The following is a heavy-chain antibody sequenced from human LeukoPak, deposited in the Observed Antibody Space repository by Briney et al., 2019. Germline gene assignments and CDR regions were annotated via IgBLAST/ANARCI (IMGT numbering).Heavy chain of an antibody. CDR1: GFTVSSNY. CDR2: MYSGGST. Sequence: PGGSLRLSCAASGFTVSSNYMSWVRQAPGKGLEWVSVMYSGGSTYYADSVKGRFTISRDNSKNTMYLQMNSLRAEDTAVYYCARDTGVVTAADYLGQGTLVTVSS. CDR3: ARDTGVVTAADY. J-gene: IGHJ4*02. D-gene: IGHD2-2*01. V-gene: IGHV3-53*01.